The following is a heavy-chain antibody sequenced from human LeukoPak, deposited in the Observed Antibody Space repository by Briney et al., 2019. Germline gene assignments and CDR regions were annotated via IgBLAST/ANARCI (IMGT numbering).Heavy chain of an antibody. CDR2: ISTYNGNT. V-gene: IGHV1-18*01. Sequence: GASVKVSCKASGYTFTSYGISWVRQAPGQGLEWMGWISTYNGNTNYAQKLQGRVTMTTDTSTSTAYMELRSLRSDDTAVYYCARDHYDILTGYSRGEAFDIWGQGTMVTVSS. D-gene: IGHD3-9*01. CDR3: ARDHYDILTGYSRGEAFDI. CDR1: GYTFTSYG. J-gene: IGHJ3*02.